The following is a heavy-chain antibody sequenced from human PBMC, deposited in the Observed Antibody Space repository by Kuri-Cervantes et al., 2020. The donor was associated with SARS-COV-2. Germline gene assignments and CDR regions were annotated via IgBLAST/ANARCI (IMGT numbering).Heavy chain of an antibody. V-gene: IGHV4-34*01. CDR2: INHSGST. Sequence: GSLRLSCAVYGGSFSGYYWSWIRQPPGKGLEWIGEINHSGSTNYNPSLKSRVTISVDTSKNQFSLKLSSVTAADTAVYYCARDREAARPVALRNPIVTPLDYWGQGTLVTVSS. CDR1: GGSFSGYY. CDR3: ARDREAARPVALRNPIVTPLDY. J-gene: IGHJ4*02. D-gene: IGHD6-6*01.